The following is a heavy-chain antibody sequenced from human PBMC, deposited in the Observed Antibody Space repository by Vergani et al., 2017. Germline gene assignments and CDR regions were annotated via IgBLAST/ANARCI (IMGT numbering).Heavy chain of an antibody. CDR2: INHSGST. CDR3: ARVNPMMAAFDI. D-gene: IGHD5-24*01. V-gene: IGHV4-34*01. CDR1: GGSFSGYY. Sequence: QVQLQQWGAGLLKPSETLSLTCAVYGGSFSGYYWSWIRQPPGKGLEWIGEINHSGSTNYNPSLKSRVTISVDTSKNPFSLKLSSVTAADTAVYYCARVNPMMAAFDIWGQGTMVTVSS. J-gene: IGHJ3*02.